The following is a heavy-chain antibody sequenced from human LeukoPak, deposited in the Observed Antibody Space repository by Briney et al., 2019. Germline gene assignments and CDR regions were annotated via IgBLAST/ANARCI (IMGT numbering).Heavy chain of an antibody. D-gene: IGHD2-2*01. Sequence: GGSLRLSCAASGFTFRSYSMNWVRQAPGKGLGWVSSISSSSSYIYYAYSVKGRFTISRDNAKNSLYLQMNSLRAEDTAVYYCARDCSSTSCYPPGVYWGQGTLVTVSS. CDR3: ARDCSSTSCYPPGVY. CDR1: GFTFRSYS. J-gene: IGHJ4*02. V-gene: IGHV3-21*01. CDR2: ISSSSSYI.